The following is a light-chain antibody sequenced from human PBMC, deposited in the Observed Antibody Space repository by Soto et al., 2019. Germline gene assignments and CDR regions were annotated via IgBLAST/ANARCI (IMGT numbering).Light chain of an antibody. CDR2: DAS. J-gene: IGKJ3*01. V-gene: IGKV3-11*01. CDR3: QHRSNWLGT. CDR1: QSVGGF. Sequence: EIVLTQSPVTLSLSPGERATLSCRASQSVGGFLAWYQQRSGQTPRLLIYDASKRAPGIPARFSGSGSGTDFTLTISSLEPEDFAVYYCQHRSNWLGTFGPGTKVDIK.